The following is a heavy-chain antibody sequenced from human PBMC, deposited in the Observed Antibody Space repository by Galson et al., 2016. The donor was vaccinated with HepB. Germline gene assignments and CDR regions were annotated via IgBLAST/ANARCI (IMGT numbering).Heavy chain of an antibody. CDR2: INPRSGGT. D-gene: IGHD1/OR15-1a*01. CDR3: ARDRTKQQESRVAVGAGMVV. V-gene: IGHV1-2*02. Sequence: SVKVSCKASGYTFNDYYMHWVRQAPGQGLEWMGWINPRSGGTRFAQKFQGRVTMTRDTSLTTVFLELSSLRSDDTAVYYCARDRTKQQESRVAVGAGMVVWGKGTTVTVSS. CDR1: GYTFNDYY. J-gene: IGHJ6*04.